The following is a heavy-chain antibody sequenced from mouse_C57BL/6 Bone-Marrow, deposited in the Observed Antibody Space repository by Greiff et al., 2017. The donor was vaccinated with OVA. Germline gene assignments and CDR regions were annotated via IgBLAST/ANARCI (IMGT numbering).Heavy chain of an antibody. D-gene: IGHD2-4*01. CDR1: GYTFTSYW. J-gene: IGHJ3*01. Sequence: QVQQQQPGAELVKPGASVKMSCKASGYTFTSYWITWVKQRPGQGLEWIGDIYPGSGSTNYNETFKSKATLTVDPSSSTAYLQLSSMTAEDSADYYCTWYDYDGGFAYGGQGTLVTVSA. CDR2: IYPGSGST. V-gene: IGHV1-55*01. CDR3: TWYDYDGGFAY.